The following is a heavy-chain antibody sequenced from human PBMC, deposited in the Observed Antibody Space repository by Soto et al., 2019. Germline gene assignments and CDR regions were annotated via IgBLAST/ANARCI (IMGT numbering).Heavy chain of an antibody. CDR3: ARGRYGDY. J-gene: IGHJ4*02. D-gene: IGHD1-1*01. CDR2: ISAHNGNT. V-gene: IGHV1-18*01. CDR1: GYAFTTYG. Sequence: QVHLVQSGAEVKKPGASVKVSCKGSGYAFTTYGITWVRQAPGQGLEWMGWISAHNGNTNYAQKLQGRVTVTRDTPPSTAYMELRSLRSDDTAVYYWARGRYGDYWGQRAGVTVSS.